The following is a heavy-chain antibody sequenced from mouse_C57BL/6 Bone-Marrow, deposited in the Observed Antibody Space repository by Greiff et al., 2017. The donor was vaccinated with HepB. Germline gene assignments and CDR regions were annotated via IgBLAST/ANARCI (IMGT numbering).Heavy chain of an antibody. CDR3: ATQLGRDCYFEV. CDR2: ISSGSSTI. Sequence: DVMLVESGGGLVKPGGSLKLSCAASGFTFSDYGMHWVRQAPEKGLEWVAYISSGSSTIYYADTVKGRFTISSDNAKNTLFLQMTSLRSEDTAMYYCATQLGRDCYFEVWGTGTTVTVSS. J-gene: IGHJ1*03. CDR1: GFTFSDYG. V-gene: IGHV5-17*01. D-gene: IGHD4-1*02.